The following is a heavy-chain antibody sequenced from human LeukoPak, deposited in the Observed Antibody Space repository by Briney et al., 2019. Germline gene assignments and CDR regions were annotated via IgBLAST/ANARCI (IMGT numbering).Heavy chain of an antibody. CDR2: IIPIFGTA. V-gene: IGHV1-69*05. Sequence: ASVKVSCKASGGTFSSYAISWVRQAPGQGLELMGRIIPIFGTANYAQKFQGRVTITTDESTSTAYMELSSLRPEDTAVYYCAREVLYSRGSFDYWGQGTLVTVSS. J-gene: IGHJ4*02. D-gene: IGHD6-19*01. CDR3: AREVLYSRGSFDY. CDR1: GGTFSSYA.